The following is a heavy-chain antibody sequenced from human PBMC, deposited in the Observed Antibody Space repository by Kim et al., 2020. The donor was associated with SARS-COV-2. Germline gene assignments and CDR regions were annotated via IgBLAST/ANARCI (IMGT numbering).Heavy chain of an antibody. Sequence: ASVKVSCKASGYTFTSSAMHWVRQAPGQRLEWMGWIHAGNGNTKYSQKFQGRVTLTRDTSASTAYMELSSLRSEDTAVYYCARPRPPYYYDSSGLSGFDYWGQGTLVTVSS. V-gene: IGHV1-3*01. D-gene: IGHD3-22*01. J-gene: IGHJ4*01. CDR2: IHAGNGNT. CDR1: GYTFTSSA. CDR3: ARPRPPYYYDSSGLSGFDY.